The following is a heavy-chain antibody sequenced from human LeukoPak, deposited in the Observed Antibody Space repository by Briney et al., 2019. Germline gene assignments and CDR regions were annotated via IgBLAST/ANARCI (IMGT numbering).Heavy chain of an antibody. Sequence: PGGSLRLSCAASGFTFSDYSMNWVRQAPGTGLEWVSSISSSSVYKYYPDSVKGRFTVSRDNAKNSLYLQMDSLRAEDTAVYYCARVARFYGSGRPNPPDYLGQGTLVIVSS. CDR2: ISSSSVYK. CDR3: ARVARFYGSGRPNPPDY. CDR1: GFTFSDYS. V-gene: IGHV3-21*01. D-gene: IGHD3-10*01. J-gene: IGHJ4*02.